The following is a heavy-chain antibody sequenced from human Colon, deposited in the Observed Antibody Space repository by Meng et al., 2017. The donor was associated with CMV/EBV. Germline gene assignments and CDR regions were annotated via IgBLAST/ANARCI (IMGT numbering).Heavy chain of an antibody. CDR3: ARGLGHASNNSHDY. CDR1: GDSIRSHY. Sequence: SETLSLTCTVSGDSIRSHYWSWIRQPPGKGLEWMGYIYYSGSATYSPSLRSRITISVDTSKNQFSLNLRSVTAADTAMYFCARGLGHASNNSHDYWGQGTTVTVSS. V-gene: IGHV4-59*11. J-gene: IGHJ4*02. CDR2: IYYSGSA. D-gene: IGHD1-1*01.